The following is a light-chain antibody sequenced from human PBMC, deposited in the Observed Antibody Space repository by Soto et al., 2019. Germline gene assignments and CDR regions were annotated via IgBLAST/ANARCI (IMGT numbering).Light chain of an antibody. CDR3: QQYKTYTYT. Sequence: DIQMTQSPSTLSASVGDRVTITCRASQSIDRWLAWYQQKPGKAPKLLIYRASILESGVPSRFSGSGSWTEFTLTISSLQPDDFTTDYCQQYKTYTYTFAEGTKLEIK. J-gene: IGKJ2*01. CDR1: QSIDRW. V-gene: IGKV1-5*03. CDR2: RAS.